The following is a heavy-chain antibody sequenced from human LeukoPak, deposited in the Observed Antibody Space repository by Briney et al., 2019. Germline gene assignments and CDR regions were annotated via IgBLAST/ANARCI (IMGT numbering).Heavy chain of an antibody. D-gene: IGHD2-15*01. J-gene: IGHJ5*02. Sequence: SETLSLTCTVSGGSISSYYWSWIRQPPGKGLEWIGYIYYSGSTNYNPFLKSRVTISVDTSKNQFSLKLSSVTAADTAVYYCARTGSGGATSYSNWFDPWGQGTLVTVSS. V-gene: IGHV4-59*01. CDR3: ARTGSGGATSYSNWFDP. CDR2: IYYSGST. CDR1: GGSISSYY.